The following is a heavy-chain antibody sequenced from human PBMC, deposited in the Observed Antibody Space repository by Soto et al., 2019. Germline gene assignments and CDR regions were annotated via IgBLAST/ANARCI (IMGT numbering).Heavy chain of an antibody. D-gene: IGHD3-10*01. CDR2: IYYSGST. J-gene: IGHJ5*02. CDR3: ARERDYYGSGFDP. V-gene: IGHV4-31*03. Sequence: SETLCLTCSVSGGTISSGGYYWSRIRQHPGKGLEWIGYIYYSGSTYYNPSLKSRVTISVDTSKNQFSLKLSSVTAADTAVYYCARERDYYGSGFDPWGQGTLVTVSS. CDR1: GGTISSGGYY.